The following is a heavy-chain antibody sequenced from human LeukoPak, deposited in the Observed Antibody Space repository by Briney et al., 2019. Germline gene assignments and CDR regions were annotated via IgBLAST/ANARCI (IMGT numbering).Heavy chain of an antibody. CDR3: ASSGSYRFDY. V-gene: IGHV3-48*02. Sequence: GGSLRLSCAASGYTFSSYSMNWVRQAPGKGLEWVSHITASGTAMFYADSVKGRFTISRDNAKNSLYLQMNSLRDEDTAVYYCASSGSYRFDYWGQGTLVTVSS. CDR1: GYTFSSYS. J-gene: IGHJ4*02. CDR2: ITASGTAM. D-gene: IGHD1-26*01.